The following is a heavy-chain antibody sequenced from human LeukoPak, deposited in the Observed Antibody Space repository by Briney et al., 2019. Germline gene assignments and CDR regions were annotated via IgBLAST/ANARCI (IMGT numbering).Heavy chain of an antibody. V-gene: IGHV6-1*01. J-gene: IGHJ4*02. CDR1: GDSVSSNSAA. CDR2: TYYRSKWYN. D-gene: IGHD6-13*01. CDR3: ARTGRIYSSSWCEIPYYFDY. Sequence: SQTLSLTCAISGDSVSSNSAAWNWIRQSPSRGLEWLGRTYYRSKWYNDYAVSVKSRITINPDTSKNQFSLQLNSVTPEDTAVYYCARTGRIYSSSWCEIPYYFDYWGQGTLVTVSS.